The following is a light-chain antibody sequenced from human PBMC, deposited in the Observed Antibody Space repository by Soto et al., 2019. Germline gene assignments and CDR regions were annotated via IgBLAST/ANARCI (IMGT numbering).Light chain of an antibody. Sequence: EIVLTQSPGILSLSPGERATLSCRASQSVSTDFLAGYQQKPGQAPRLLIYGASTRATDVPDRFSGSGSGGDFTLSISRLEPEDFAVYYCQQYGSSPPRTFGQGTMVEMK. V-gene: IGKV3-20*01. CDR3: QQYGSSPPRT. J-gene: IGKJ1*01. CDR1: QSVSTDF. CDR2: GAS.